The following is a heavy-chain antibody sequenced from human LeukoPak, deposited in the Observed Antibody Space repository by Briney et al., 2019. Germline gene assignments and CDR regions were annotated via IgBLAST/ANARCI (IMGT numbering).Heavy chain of an antibody. J-gene: IGHJ4*02. CDR3: ARLGERWLQLGFDY. V-gene: IGHV4-39*01. D-gene: IGHD5-24*01. CDR2: IYYSGST. Sequence: SETLSLTCTVSGGSISSSSYYWGWIRQPPGKGLEWIGSIYYSGSTYYNPSLKSRVTISVDTSKNQFSLKLSSVTAADTAVYYCARLGERWLQLGFDYWGQGTLVTVSS. CDR1: GGSISSSSYY.